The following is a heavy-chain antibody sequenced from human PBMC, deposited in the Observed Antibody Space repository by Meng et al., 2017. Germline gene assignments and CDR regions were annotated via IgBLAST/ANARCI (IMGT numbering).Heavy chain of an antibody. CDR2: ISYDGSNK. Sequence: GASLKISCAASGFTFSSYAMHWVRQAPGKGLEWVAVISYDGSNKYYADSVKGRFTISRDNSNHPLYLQMNSVRAEETAVYYCAGDPNCSGDSCHLYGMDVWGQGTTVTVSS. CDR1: GFTFSSYA. CDR3: AGDPNCSGDSCHLYGMDV. J-gene: IGHJ6*02. D-gene: IGHD2-15*01. V-gene: IGHV3-30*01.